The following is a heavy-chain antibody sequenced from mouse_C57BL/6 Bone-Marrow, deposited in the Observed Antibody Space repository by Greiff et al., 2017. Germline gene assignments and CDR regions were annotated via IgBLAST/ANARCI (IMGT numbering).Heavy chain of an antibody. CDR1: GYTFTDYE. D-gene: IGHD2-5*01. Sequence: VQLQQSGAELVRPGASVTLSCKASGYTFTDYEMHWVKQTPVHGLEWIGAIDPETGGTAYNQKFKGKAILTADKSSSTAYMELRSLTSEDSAVYYCTRYPYYSNTYYYAMDYWGQGTSVTVSS. CDR2: IDPETGGT. J-gene: IGHJ4*01. CDR3: TRYPYYSNTYYYAMDY. V-gene: IGHV1-15*01.